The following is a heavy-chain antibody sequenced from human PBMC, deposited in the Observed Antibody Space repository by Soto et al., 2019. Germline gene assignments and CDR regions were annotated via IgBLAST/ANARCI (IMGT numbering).Heavy chain of an antibody. CDR1: GGSISSGSYY. Sequence: QVQLQESGPGLVKPSQTLSLTCTVSGGSISSGSYYWSWIRQHPGKGLEWIGYIYYSGSTYYNPCLKSRVTISVDTSKNQFSLNLSSVTAAATAVYYCAIYDSSGSRGFQHWGQGTLVTVSS. CDR2: IYYSGST. D-gene: IGHD3-22*01. V-gene: IGHV4-31*03. CDR3: AIYDSSGSRGFQH. J-gene: IGHJ1*01.